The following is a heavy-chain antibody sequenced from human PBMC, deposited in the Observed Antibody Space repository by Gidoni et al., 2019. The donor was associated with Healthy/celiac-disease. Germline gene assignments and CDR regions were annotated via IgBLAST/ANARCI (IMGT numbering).Heavy chain of an antibody. D-gene: IGHD3-9*01. Sequence: EVQLVESGGGLVQPGGSLRLSCAASGFTFSSSEMNWVRQDPGKGLECVSYISSSGSTIYYADSVKGRFTISRDNAKNSLYLQMNSLRAEDTAVYYCAREDLGHFEDYWGKGTLVTVSS. CDR2: ISSSGSTI. CDR1: GFTFSSSE. J-gene: IGHJ4*02. V-gene: IGHV3-48*03. CDR3: AREDLGHFEDY.